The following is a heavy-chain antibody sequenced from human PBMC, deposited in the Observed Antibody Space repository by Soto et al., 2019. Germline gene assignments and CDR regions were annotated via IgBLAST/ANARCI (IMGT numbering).Heavy chain of an antibody. CDR3: AKDHGGMDV. V-gene: IGHV3-30*18. J-gene: IGHJ6*02. CDR1: GFTFSSYG. Sequence: LRLSCAASGFTFSSYGMHWVRQAPGKGLEWVAVISYDGSNKYYADSVKGRFTISRDNSKNTLYLQMNSLRAEDTAVYYCAKDHGGMDVWGQGTTVTVSS. CDR2: ISYDGSNK.